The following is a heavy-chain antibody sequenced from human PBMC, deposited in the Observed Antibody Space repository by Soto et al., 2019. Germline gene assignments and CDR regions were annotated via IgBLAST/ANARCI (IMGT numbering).Heavy chain of an antibody. CDR3: ARGHCSGGSCYET. D-gene: IGHD2-15*01. V-gene: IGHV3-11*05. Sequence: QAQLVESGGGLVKPGGSLRLSWAASGFTFSDYFMSWIRQAPGKGLEWVSYISTTSSFTNYADSVKGRFTISRDNARNSLSLEMNSLRVDDTAVYYCARGHCSGGSCYETWGQGKLVAVSS. J-gene: IGHJ4*02. CDR1: GFTFSDYF. CDR2: ISTTSSFT.